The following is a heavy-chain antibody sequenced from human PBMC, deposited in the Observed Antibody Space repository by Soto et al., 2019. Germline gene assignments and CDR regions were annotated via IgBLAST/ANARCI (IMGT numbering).Heavy chain of an antibody. CDR3: ARGSWRVVNYYGMDV. V-gene: IGHV4-34*01. J-gene: IGHJ6*02. D-gene: IGHD3-16*02. CDR1: GGSFSGYY. Sequence: SETLSLTCAVYGGSFSGYYWSWIRQPPGKGLEWIGEINHSGSTNYNPSLKSRVTISVDTSKNQFSLKLSSVTATDTAVYYCARGSWRVVNYYGMDVWGQGTTVT. CDR2: INHSGST.